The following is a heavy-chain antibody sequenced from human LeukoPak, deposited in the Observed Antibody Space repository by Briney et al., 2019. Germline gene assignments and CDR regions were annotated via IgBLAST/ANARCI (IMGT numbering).Heavy chain of an antibody. CDR1: GGSFSGYY. CDR2: INHSGST. Sequence: PSETLSLTCAVYGGSFSGYYWSWIRQPPGKGLEWIGEINHSGSTNYNPSLKCRGTISVDTSKHQFSLKLSPVTAADTAVYYCARSRGRSWFDPWGQGTLVTVSS. V-gene: IGHV4-34*01. J-gene: IGHJ5*02. D-gene: IGHD2-15*01. CDR3: ARSRGRSWFDP.